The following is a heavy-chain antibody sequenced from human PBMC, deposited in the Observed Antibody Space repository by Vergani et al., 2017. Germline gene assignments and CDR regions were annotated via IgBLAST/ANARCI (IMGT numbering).Heavy chain of an antibody. CDR3: VKDIAASGNYWYFDL. Sequence: EVQLVESGGGLVQPGRFLRLSCAASGFTFYDYAMHWVRQAPGKGLEWVSGINWNSDSIAYADSVKGRFTISRDNAKNSLYLQMNSLRAEDTALYYCVKDIAASGNYWYFDLWGRGTLVTVSS. J-gene: IGHJ2*01. V-gene: IGHV3-9*01. D-gene: IGHD6-13*01. CDR2: INWNSDSI. CDR1: GFTFYDYA.